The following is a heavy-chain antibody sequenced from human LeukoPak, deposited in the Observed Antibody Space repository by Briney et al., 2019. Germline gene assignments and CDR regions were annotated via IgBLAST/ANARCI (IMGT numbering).Heavy chain of an antibody. CDR2: INPSSGNT. CDR1: GFTLTNYA. CDR3: AKEHMAAAVYYFDY. V-gene: IGHV3-23*01. Sequence: GGSLRLSCAASGFTLTNYAMSWVRQAPGKGLEWVSSINPSSGNTYYADSVKGRFTIFGDNSKNTLYLQMNSLRAKDTAVYYCAKEHMAAAVYYFDYWGQGTLVTVSS. J-gene: IGHJ4*02. D-gene: IGHD2-15*01.